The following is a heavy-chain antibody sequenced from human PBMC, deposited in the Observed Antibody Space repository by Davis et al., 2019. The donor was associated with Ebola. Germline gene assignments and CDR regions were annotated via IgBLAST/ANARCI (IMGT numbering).Heavy chain of an antibody. V-gene: IGHV3-49*04. CDR1: GFTFGDYA. Sequence: GESLKISCTASGFTFGDYAMSWVRQAPGKGLEWVGFIRSKAYGGTTEYAASVKGRFTISRDDSKSIAYLQMNSLKTEDTAVYYCTRDVLRFLEWLPDYWGQGTLVTVSS. CDR3: TRDVLRFLEWLPDY. CDR2: IRSKAYGGTT. D-gene: IGHD3-3*01. J-gene: IGHJ4*02.